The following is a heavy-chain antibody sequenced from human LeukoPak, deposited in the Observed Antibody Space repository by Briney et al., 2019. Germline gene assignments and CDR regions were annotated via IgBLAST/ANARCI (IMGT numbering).Heavy chain of an antibody. V-gene: IGHV3-30-3*01. D-gene: IGHD6-6*01. CDR1: GFTFSSYA. J-gene: IGHJ4*02. CDR3: ARDRQAYFDY. Sequence: GGSLRLSCAASGFTFSSYAMHWVRQAPGKGLEWVAVISYDGSNKYYADSVKGRFTISRDNSKNTLHLQMNSLRAEDTAVYYCARDRQAYFDYWGQGTLVTVSS. CDR2: ISYDGSNK.